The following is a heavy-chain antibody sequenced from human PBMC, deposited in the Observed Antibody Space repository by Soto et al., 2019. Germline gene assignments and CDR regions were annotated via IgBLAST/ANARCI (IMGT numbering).Heavy chain of an antibody. CDR1: GYTFTSYD. CDR3: ARGRYYDILTGYYYYGMDV. D-gene: IGHD3-9*01. Sequence: QVQLVQSGAEVKKPGASVKVSCKASGYTFTSYDINWVRQATGQGLEWMGWMNPNSGNTGYAQKFQGRVTMTRNTSISTAHMELSSLRSEDTAVYYCARGRYYDILTGYYYYGMDVWGQGTTVTVSS. V-gene: IGHV1-8*01. J-gene: IGHJ6*02. CDR2: MNPNSGNT.